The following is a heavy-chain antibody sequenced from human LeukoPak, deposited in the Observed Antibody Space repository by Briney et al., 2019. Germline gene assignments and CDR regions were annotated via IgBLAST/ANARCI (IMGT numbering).Heavy chain of an antibody. D-gene: IGHD3-22*01. J-gene: IGHJ4*02. CDR2: IYYSGST. Sequence: PSETLSLTCTVSGGSISSYYWSWIRQPPGKGLAWIGYIYYSGSTNYNPSLKSRVTISVDTSKNQFSLKLSSVTAADTAVYYCARHSSGSLYYFDYWGQGTLVTVSS. V-gene: IGHV4-59*08. CDR1: GGSISSYY. CDR3: ARHSSGSLYYFDY.